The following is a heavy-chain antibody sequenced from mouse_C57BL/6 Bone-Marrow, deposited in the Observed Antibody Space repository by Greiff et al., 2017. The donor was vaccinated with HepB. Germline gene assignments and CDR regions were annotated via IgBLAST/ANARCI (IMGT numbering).Heavy chain of an antibody. D-gene: IGHD1-1*01. CDR3: ARITAVVARYFDV. J-gene: IGHJ1*03. CDR1: GYTFTSYW. V-gene: IGHV1-64*01. CDR2: IHPNSGST. Sequence: VQLQQPGAELVKPGASVKLSCKASGYTFTSYWMHWVKQRPGQGLEWIGMIHPNSGSTNYNEKFKSKATLTVDKSSSTAYMQLSSLTSEDSAVYYCARITAVVARYFDVWGTGTTVTVSS.